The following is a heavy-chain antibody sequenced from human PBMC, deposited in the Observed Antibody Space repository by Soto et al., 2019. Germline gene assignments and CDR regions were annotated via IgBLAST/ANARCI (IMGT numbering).Heavy chain of an antibody. CDR1: GGTFSNFA. V-gene: IGHV1-69*01. CDR3: AASARDILRYVYTAAAGLEN. J-gene: IGHJ3*01. D-gene: IGHD3-9*01. Sequence: QVQLVQSGPEVKKPGSSVKVSCEASGGTFSNFAVNWVRQAPGQGLEWVGGIIPLFNVAKYAQKFESRVTIVADDSTSTAYMGKSRPRSDATAVYYCAASARDILRYVYTAAAGLENWVQGTMVTVSS. CDR2: IIPLFNVA.